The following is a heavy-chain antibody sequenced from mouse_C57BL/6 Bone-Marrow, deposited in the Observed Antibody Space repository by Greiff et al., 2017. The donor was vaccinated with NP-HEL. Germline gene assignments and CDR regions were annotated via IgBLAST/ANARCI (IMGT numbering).Heavy chain of an antibody. CDR3: VRADYYGSSSHGYFDV. CDR2: IRSKSSNYAT. J-gene: IGHJ1*03. D-gene: IGHD1-1*01. Sequence: EVMLVESGGGLVQPKGSLKLSCAASGFTFNTYAMHWVRQAPGKGLEWVARIRSKSSNYATYYADSVQDRFTISRDDSQSMLYLQMNNLKTEDTAMYYCVRADYYGSSSHGYFDVWGTGTTVTVSS. CDR1: GFTFNTYA. V-gene: IGHV10-3*01.